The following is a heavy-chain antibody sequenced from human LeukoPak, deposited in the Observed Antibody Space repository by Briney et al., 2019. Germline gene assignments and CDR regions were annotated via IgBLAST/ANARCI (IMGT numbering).Heavy chain of an antibody. CDR3: TRGLIRAVAGPEYDY. CDR2: ISYDGSNK. D-gene: IGHD6-19*01. V-gene: IGHV3-30*03. J-gene: IGHJ4*02. CDR1: EFTFSTYV. Sequence: PGGSLRLSCVASEFTFSTYVMHWVRQASGKGVEWVAVISYDGSNKFYADSVKGRCTLSRDNSKNTLYLQMNSLKAEDTAVYYCTRGLIRAVAGPEYDYWGQGTLVTVSS.